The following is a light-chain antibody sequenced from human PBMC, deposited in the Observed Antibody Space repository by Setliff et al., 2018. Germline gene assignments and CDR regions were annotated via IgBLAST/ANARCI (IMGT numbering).Light chain of an antibody. V-gene: IGLV2-14*03. CDR1: NSDVGGYNY. CDR2: EVT. Sequence: HSALTQPAAVSGSPGQSITISCAGTNSDVGGYNYVSWYQQHPNKAPKLMIYEVTKRPSGVSDRFSGSKSGNTASLTISGLQAEDEADYYCLSYTSETTHALFAGGTK. CDR3: LSYTSETTHAL. J-gene: IGLJ2*01.